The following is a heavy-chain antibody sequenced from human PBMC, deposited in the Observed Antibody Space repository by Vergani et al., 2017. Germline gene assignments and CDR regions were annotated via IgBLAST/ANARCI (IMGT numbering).Heavy chain of an antibody. CDR1: GFTFSNAW. V-gene: IGHV3-72*01. CDR3: VRVKGSNWNDHLYDI. J-gene: IGHJ3*02. Sequence: EVQLVESGGGLVKPGGSLRLSCAASGFTFSNAWMSWVRQAPGKGLEWLGRIRNKANDYTTQYAASVKGRFTISRDDSKSYLYLQMNSLQTEDTALYYCVRVKGSNWNDHLYDIWGQGTLVTVSS. CDR2: IRNKANDYTT. D-gene: IGHD1-1*01.